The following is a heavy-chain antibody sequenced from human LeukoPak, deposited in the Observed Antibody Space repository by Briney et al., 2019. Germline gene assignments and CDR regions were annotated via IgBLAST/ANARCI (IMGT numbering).Heavy chain of an antibody. D-gene: IGHD3-10*01. CDR2: ISAYNGNT. Sequence: ASVKVSCKASGYTFTIYGISWVRQAPGQGLEWMGWISAYNGNTNYAQKLQGRVTMTTDTSTSTAYMELRSLRSDDTAVYYCARDILPGSGSYFHDYWGQGTLVTVSS. J-gene: IGHJ4*02. V-gene: IGHV1-18*01. CDR1: GYTFTIYG. CDR3: ARDILPGSGSYFHDY.